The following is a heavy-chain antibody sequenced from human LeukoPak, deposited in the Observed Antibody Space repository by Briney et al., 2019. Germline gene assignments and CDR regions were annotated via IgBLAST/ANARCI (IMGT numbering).Heavy chain of an antibody. D-gene: IGHD3-9*01. CDR1: GFTVSSNY. CDR3: ARGRGCYDILTGYRGPHYYYGMDV. CDR2: IYSGGST. J-gene: IGHJ6*02. V-gene: IGHV3-53*04. Sequence: GGSLRLSCAASGFTVSSNYMSWVRQAPGKGLEWVSVIYSGGSTYYADSVKGRFTISRHNSKKTLYLKMNSLRAEDRAVYYCARGRGCYDILTGYRGPHYYYGMDVWGQGTTVTVSS.